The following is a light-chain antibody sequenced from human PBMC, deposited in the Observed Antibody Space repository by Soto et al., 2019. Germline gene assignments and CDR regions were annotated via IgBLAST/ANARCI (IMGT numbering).Light chain of an antibody. CDR2: GNS. J-gene: IGLJ1*01. CDR1: SSNIGAGYD. Sequence: QSVLTQPPSVSGAPGQRVTISCTGSSSNIGAGYDVHWYQRLPGTAPKLLIYGNSNRPSGVPDRFSGPKSGTSASLAITGLRAEDEADYYCQSYGSSPSANFVFGTGTKVTVL. CDR3: QSYGSSPSANFV. V-gene: IGLV1-40*01.